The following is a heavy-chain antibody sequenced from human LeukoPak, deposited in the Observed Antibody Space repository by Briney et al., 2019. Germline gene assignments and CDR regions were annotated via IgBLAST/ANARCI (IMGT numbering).Heavy chain of an antibody. J-gene: IGHJ3*02. Sequence: ASVKVSCKASGYTLTGYGISWVRQAPGQGLEWMGWISAYNGNTNYAQKLQGRVTMTTGTSTSTAYMELRSLRSDDTAVYYCARVRFGARDAFDIWGQGTMVTVSS. V-gene: IGHV1-18*01. CDR3: ARVRFGARDAFDI. CDR2: ISAYNGNT. CDR1: GYTLTGYG. D-gene: IGHD3-3*01.